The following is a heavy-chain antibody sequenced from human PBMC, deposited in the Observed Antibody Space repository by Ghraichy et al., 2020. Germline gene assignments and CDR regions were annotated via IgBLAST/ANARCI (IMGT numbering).Heavy chain of an antibody. V-gene: IGHV3-21*01. CDR3: ARTLAAGYYYYGMDV. CDR2: ISSSSSYI. J-gene: IGHJ6*02. CDR1: GFTFSSYS. Sequence: GGSLRLSCAASGFTFSSYSMNWVRQAPGKGLEWVSSISSSSSYIYYADSVKGRFTISRDNAKNSLYLQMNSLRAEDTAVYYCARTLAAGYYYYGMDVWGQGTTVTVSS. D-gene: IGHD6-13*01.